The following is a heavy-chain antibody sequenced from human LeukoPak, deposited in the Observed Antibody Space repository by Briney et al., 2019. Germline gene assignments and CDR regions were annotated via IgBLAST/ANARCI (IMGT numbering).Heavy chain of an antibody. CDR1: GGSISSGSYS. CDR3: TRGAGSTTSNDAFDI. D-gene: IGHD1-1*01. V-gene: IGHV4-30-4*07. J-gene: IGHJ3*02. Sequence: SQTLSLTCAVSGGSISSGSYSWGWIRQPPGKGLEWIGYFFYTGNTYYNASLKSRVTISVDTSKNQFSLKVSTVTAADTAVYYCTRGAGSTTSNDAFDIWGQGTMVTVSS. CDR2: FFYTGNT.